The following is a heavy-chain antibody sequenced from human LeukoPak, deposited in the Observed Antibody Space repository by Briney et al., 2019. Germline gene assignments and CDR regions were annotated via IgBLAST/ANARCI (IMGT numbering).Heavy chain of an antibody. J-gene: IGHJ4*02. CDR1: GFTFSSYS. CDR2: IWYDGSNK. CDR3: ARAGNYRFDY. D-gene: IGHD1-7*01. Sequence: PGGSLRLSCAASGFTFSSYSMHWVRQAPGKGLEWVAVIWYDGSNKYYADSVKGRFTISRDNSKNTLYLQMNSLRDEDTAVYYCARAGNYRFDYWGQGTLVTVSS. V-gene: IGHV3-33*01.